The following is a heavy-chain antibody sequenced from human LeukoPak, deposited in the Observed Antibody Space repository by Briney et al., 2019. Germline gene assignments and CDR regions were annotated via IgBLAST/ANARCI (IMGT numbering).Heavy chain of an antibody. CDR3: ARVGRSQMTTVVTRYWYFDL. J-gene: IGHJ2*01. V-gene: IGHV3-30-3*01. CDR2: VSYDGSNK. CDR1: GFTFSSYA. Sequence: GGSLRLSCAASGFTFSSYAMHWVRQAPGKGLEWVAVVSYDGSNKYYADSVKGRFTISRDNSKNTLYLQMNSLRAEDTAVYYCARVGRSQMTTVVTRYWYFDLWGRGTLVTVSS. D-gene: IGHD4-23*01.